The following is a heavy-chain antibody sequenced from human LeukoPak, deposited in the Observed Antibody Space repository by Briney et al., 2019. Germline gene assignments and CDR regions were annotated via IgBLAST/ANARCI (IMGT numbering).Heavy chain of an antibody. V-gene: IGHV3-21*01. J-gene: IGHJ4*02. CDR1: GFTFSSYS. Sequence: GGSLRLSCAASGFTFSSYSMNWVRQAPGKGLEWVSPISSSSSYIYYADSVKGRFTISRDNAKNSLYLQMNSLRAEDTAVYCCARDPSPLVDTAMAYDYWGQGTLATVSS. CDR3: ARDPSPLVDTAMAYDY. D-gene: IGHD5-18*01. CDR2: ISSSSSYI.